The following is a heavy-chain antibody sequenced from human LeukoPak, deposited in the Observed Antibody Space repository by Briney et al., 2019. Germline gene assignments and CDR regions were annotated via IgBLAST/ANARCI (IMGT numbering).Heavy chain of an antibody. V-gene: IGHV3-33*06. CDR3: AKDWDDYGDYLPLDF. CDR1: GFTFTYYG. Sequence: SLRLSCAASGFTFTYYGMHWVRQAPGKGLEWLAVIWYDGSHEYYADSVKGRFTISRDSSKNTLYLQMNSLTAEDTAIYYCAKDWDDYGDYLPLDFWGQGTLVTVSS. D-gene: IGHD4-17*01. CDR2: IWYDGSHE. J-gene: IGHJ4*02.